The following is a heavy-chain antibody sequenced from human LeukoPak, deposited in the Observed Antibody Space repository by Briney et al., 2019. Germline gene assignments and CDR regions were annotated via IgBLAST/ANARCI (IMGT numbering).Heavy chain of an antibody. CDR3: AKAEPGYSSGWYGYYGMDV. CDR1: GFTFSSYG. V-gene: IGHV3-30*18. J-gene: IGHJ6*02. D-gene: IGHD6-19*01. CDR2: ISYDGSNK. Sequence: PGGSLRFSCAASGFTFSSYGMHWVRQAPGKGLEWVAVISYDGSNKYYADSVKGRFTISRDNSKNTLYLQMNSLRAEDTAVYYCAKAEPGYSSGWYGYYGMDVWGQGTTVTVSS.